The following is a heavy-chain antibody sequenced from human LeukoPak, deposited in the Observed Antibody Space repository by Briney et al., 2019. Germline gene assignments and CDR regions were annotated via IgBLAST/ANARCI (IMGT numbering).Heavy chain of an antibody. Sequence: GGSLRLSCAASGFNFTKYWMTWIRQAPGKGLECVANIKEDGSDKHYLDSVKGRFSVSRDNGKNSVYLQMNSLRIDDTAMYYCERKTSGGEPIGWFDAWGQATQVTVSS. V-gene: IGHV3-7*01. J-gene: IGHJ5*02. CDR2: IKEDGSDK. CDR1: GFNFTKYW. CDR3: ERKTSGGEPIGWFDA. D-gene: IGHD2-8*02.